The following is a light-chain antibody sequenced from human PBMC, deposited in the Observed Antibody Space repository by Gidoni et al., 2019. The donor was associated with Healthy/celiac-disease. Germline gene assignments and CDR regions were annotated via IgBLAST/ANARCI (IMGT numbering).Light chain of an antibody. CDR3: QQYYSTPLT. J-gene: IGKJ1*01. V-gene: IGKV4-1*01. CDR1: QSVLYSSNNKNY. CDR2: GAS. Sequence: DIVMTQSPDSLAVSLGERATIYCKSSQSVLYSSNNKNYLAWYQQKPGQPPKLLIYGASTRESGVPDRFSGSGSGTDFTLTISSLQAEDVAVYYCQQYYSTPLTFGQGTKVEIK.